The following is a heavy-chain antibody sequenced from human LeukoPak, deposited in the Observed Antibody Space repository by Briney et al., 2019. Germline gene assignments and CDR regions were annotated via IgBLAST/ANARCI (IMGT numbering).Heavy chain of an antibody. Sequence: SETLSLTCNVSGGSISSGNYFWGWIRQPPGKGLEWIGNIYYSGSTYYNPSLKSRVTISVDTPKNQFSLKLNSETAADTAIYYCARQYCSSTSCYEDYWGQGTLVTVSS. J-gene: IGHJ4*02. V-gene: IGHV4-39*01. CDR1: GGSISSGNYF. CDR3: ARQYCSSTSCYEDY. CDR2: IYYSGST. D-gene: IGHD2-2*01.